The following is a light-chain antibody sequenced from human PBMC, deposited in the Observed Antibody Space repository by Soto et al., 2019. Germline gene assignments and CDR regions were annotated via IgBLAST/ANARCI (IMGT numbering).Light chain of an antibody. CDR3: SSYAGSNNLV. J-gene: IGLJ2*01. Sequence: QSVLTLPPSASGSPGQSVTISCTGTSSDVGGYNYVSWYQQHPGKAPKLMIYEVSKRPSGVPDRFSGSKSGNTASLTVSGLQVEDEADYYCSSYAGSNNLVFGGGTKLTVL. CDR2: EVS. V-gene: IGLV2-8*01. CDR1: SSDVGGYNY.